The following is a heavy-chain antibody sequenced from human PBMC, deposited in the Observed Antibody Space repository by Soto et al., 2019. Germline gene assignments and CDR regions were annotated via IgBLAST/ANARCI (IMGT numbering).Heavy chain of an antibody. Sequence: KESGPTLVRPTQTLTLTCAFSGFSLSTSGVGVGWIRQPPGKALEWLAVIYWDDSKHSSPSLRSRLTITKDTSKNQVVLTMTNMDPMDTGTYYCAHKGPEDWPLDYWGQGTLVTVSS. CDR3: AHKGPEDWPLDY. J-gene: IGHJ4*02. CDR1: GFSLSTSGVG. CDR2: IYWDDSK. V-gene: IGHV2-5*02. D-gene: IGHD3-9*01.